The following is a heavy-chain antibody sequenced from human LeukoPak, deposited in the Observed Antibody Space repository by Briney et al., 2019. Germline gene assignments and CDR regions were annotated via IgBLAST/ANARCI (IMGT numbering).Heavy chain of an antibody. CDR3: ARSSSGYYRILDY. CDR2: INHSGST. Sequence: SETLSLTCTVSGGSISSYYWNWIRQPPGKGLEWIGEINHSGSTNYNPSLKSRVTISVDTSKNQFSLKLSSVTAADTAVYYCARSSSGYYRILDYWGQGTLVTVSS. D-gene: IGHD3-22*01. J-gene: IGHJ4*02. CDR1: GGSISSYY. V-gene: IGHV4-34*01.